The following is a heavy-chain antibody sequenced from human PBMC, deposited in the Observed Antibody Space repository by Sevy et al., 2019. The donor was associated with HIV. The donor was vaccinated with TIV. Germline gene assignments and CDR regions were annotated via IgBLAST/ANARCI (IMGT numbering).Heavy chain of an antibody. CDR1: GFTFNNAW. J-gene: IGHJ4*02. Sequence: GGSLRLSCAASGFTFNNAWMNWVRQAPGTGLEWVGRIKSKTDGGTTDYAAPVRGRFTISSDDSENTLYLQMNSLKTEDEAAYYCSTDGLRVRDGYKGLLGYWGRGTLVTVSS. V-gene: IGHV3-15*07. CDR2: IKSKTDGGTT. CDR3: STDGLRVRDGYKGLLGY. D-gene: IGHD5-12*01.